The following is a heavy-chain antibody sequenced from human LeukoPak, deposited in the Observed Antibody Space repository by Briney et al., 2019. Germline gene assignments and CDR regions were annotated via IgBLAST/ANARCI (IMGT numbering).Heavy chain of an antibody. Sequence: PSETLSLTCGVSGGSITTTNYWRWVRQPPGEGLEWVAVISHDASNKYYADSVKGRFTISRDNSKNTLYLQMNSLRAEDTAVYYCARDGVLRHFDWLFVDWGQGTLVTVSS. CDR2: ISHDASNK. CDR1: GGSITTTN. CDR3: ARDGVLRHFDWLFVD. J-gene: IGHJ4*02. D-gene: IGHD3-9*01. V-gene: IGHV3-30-3*01.